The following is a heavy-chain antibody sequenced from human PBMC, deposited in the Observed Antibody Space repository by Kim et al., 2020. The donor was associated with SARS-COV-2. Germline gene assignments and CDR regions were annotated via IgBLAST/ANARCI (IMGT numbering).Heavy chain of an antibody. J-gene: IGHJ6*02. CDR2: INHSGST. CDR3: ARGRAGVVPAPVLGLGPYYDYYAMDV. D-gene: IGHD3-3*01. CDR1: GGSFSEYN. Sequence: SETLSLTCAVYGGSFSEYNWSWIRQPPGKGLEWIGEINHSGSTSHSPSLRSRLTISVDTSKSQFSLRLKSVTAADTAVYYCARGRAGVVPAPVLGLGPYYDYYAMDVWGQGTAVAVSS. V-gene: IGHV4-34*01.